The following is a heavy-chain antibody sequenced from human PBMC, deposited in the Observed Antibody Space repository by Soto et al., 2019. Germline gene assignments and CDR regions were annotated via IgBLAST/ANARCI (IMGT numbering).Heavy chain of an antibody. CDR3: VRVRLDYGTKPYFFDS. CDR1: GFSFSSYS. Sequence: AGGSLRLSCAASGFSFSSYSMNWVRQAPGKGLEWVSSISGKNNRTSYYIHYADSVKGRFTISRDNAKKSLYLQMDSLRAEDTAVYYCVRVRLDYGTKPYFFDSWGLGTLVTVSS. V-gene: IGHV3-21*01. CDR2: ISGKNNRTSYYI. D-gene: IGHD4-17*01. J-gene: IGHJ4*02.